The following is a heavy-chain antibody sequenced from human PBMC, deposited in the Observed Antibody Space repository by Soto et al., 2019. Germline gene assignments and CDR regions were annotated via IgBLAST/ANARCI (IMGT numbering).Heavy chain of an antibody. D-gene: IGHD6-13*01. Sequence: SETLSLTCTVSGGSISSSSYYWGWIRQPPGKGLEWIGSIYYSGSTYYNPSLKSRVTISVDTSKNQFSLKLSSVTAADTAVYYCAGLAAAGTAFDYWGQGTLVTVSS. CDR1: GGSISSSSYY. CDR3: AGLAAAGTAFDY. CDR2: IYYSGST. J-gene: IGHJ4*02. V-gene: IGHV4-39*01.